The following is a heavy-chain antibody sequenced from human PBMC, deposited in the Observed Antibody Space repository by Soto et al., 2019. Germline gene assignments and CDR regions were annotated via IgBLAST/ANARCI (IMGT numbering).Heavy chain of an antibody. Sequence: GASVKVSCKASGYTFTGYYMHWVRQAPGQGLEWKGWINPNSGGTNYAQKFQGWVTMTRDTSISTAYMELSRLRSDDTAVYYCATQTGSLYSGSYVGEYYFDYWGQGTLVTVSS. J-gene: IGHJ4*02. CDR2: INPNSGGT. V-gene: IGHV1-2*04. D-gene: IGHD1-26*01. CDR1: GYTFTGYY. CDR3: ATQTGSLYSGSYVGEYYFDY.